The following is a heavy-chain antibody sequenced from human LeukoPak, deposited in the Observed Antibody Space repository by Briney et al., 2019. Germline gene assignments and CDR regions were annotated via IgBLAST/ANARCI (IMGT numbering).Heavy chain of an antibody. CDR3: ARVSWFPGTSYYYIDV. CDR2: IYYSGST. D-gene: IGHD1-1*01. J-gene: IGHJ6*03. V-gene: IGHV4-39*07. Sequence: SETLSLTCTVSGGSISSSSYYWGWIRQPPGKGLEWIGSIYYSGSTNYNPSLKSRVTISVDTSKSQFSLKLSSVTAADTAVYYCARVSWFPGTSYYYIDVWGKGTTVTVSS. CDR1: GGSISSSSYY.